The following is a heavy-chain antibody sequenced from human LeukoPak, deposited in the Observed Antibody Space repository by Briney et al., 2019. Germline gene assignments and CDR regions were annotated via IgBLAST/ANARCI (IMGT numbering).Heavy chain of an antibody. CDR2: IYHSGST. CDR3: ARSGANWGSEDAFDI. J-gene: IGHJ3*02. Sequence: PSETLSLTCTVSGYSISSGYYWGWIRQPPGKGLEWIGSIYHSGSTYYNPSLKSRVTISVDTSKNQFSLKLSSVTAADTAVYYCARSGANWGSEDAFDIWGQGTMVTVSS. CDR1: GYSISSGYY. D-gene: IGHD7-27*01. V-gene: IGHV4-38-2*02.